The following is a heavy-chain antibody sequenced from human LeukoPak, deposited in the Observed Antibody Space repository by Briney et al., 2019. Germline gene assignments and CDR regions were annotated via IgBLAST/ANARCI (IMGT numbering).Heavy chain of an antibody. D-gene: IGHD1-7*01. Sequence: PRGCLRLSCAASGVSPTSEAVSWGRQAAGKGLEWVSAISGIGGSAYYADSVKGRVTTSRDNSKNTRYLQMNSLRAEDTAVYYCAKDLEWNYGYYYHYGMDVWGQGTTVTVFS. V-gene: IGHV3-23*01. CDR1: GVSPTSEA. CDR3: AKDLEWNYGYYYHYGMDV. CDR2: ISGIGGSA. J-gene: IGHJ6*01.